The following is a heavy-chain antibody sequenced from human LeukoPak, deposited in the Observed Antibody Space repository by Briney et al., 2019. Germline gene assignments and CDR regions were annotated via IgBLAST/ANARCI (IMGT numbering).Heavy chain of an antibody. CDR2: ISNDGNNK. J-gene: IGHJ4*02. Sequence: GGSLRLSCAASGFTFSSYAMSWVRQAPGKGLEWVAAISNDGNNKFYADSVKGRFTISRDNPKNTMNLQMNSLRAEDTAVYYCAKGGGVIGRSYYFDYWGQGTLVTVSS. CDR3: AKGGGVIGRSYYFDY. CDR1: GFTFSSYA. V-gene: IGHV3-30*18. D-gene: IGHD2-8*02.